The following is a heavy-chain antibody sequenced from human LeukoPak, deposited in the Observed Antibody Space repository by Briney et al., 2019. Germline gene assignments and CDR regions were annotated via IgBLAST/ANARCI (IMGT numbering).Heavy chain of an antibody. J-gene: IGHJ3*02. CDR1: GFTFSSYE. CDR2: ISSSGSTI. Sequence: PGGSLTLFCAASGFTFSSYEMNWVRQAPGKGLEWVSYISSSGSTIYYADSVKGRFTISRDNAKNSLYLQMNSLRAEDTAVYYCARDGTPNDYYDSSGFHDAFDIWGQGTMVTVSS. V-gene: IGHV3-48*03. D-gene: IGHD3-22*01. CDR3: ARDGTPNDYYDSSGFHDAFDI.